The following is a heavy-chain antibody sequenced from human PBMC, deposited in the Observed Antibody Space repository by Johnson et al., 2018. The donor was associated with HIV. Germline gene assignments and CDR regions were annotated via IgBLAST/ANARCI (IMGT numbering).Heavy chain of an antibody. J-gene: IGHJ3*01. D-gene: IGHD3-10*01. CDR3: ATLWFGEVSVYDAFDV. Sequence: QMLLVESGGGLVQPGRSLRLSCAASGFTFSSYAMHWVRQATGKGLEWVAVISYDGSNKYYADSVKGRFTISRDNSKNTLYLQMNSLRPEDSAVYYCATLWFGEVSVYDAFDVWGQGTMVTVSS. V-gene: IGHV3-30-3*01. CDR2: ISYDGSNK. CDR1: GFTFSSYA.